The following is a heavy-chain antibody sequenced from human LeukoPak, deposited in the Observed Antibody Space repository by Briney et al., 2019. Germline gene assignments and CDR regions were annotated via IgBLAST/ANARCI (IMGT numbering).Heavy chain of an antibody. J-gene: IGHJ6*03. CDR3: ASSAATYYSYFYYYMGV. CDR2: IYSSGTT. CDR1: GGSMNSGNHY. D-gene: IGHD6-25*01. V-gene: IGHV4-31*03. Sequence: SETLSLTCRVSGGSMNSGNHYWSWIRQHPGRGLEWIGYIYSSGTTYYNPSLKSRVTISVDTSKNQFSLILSCVTAADSAVYYRASSAATYYSYFYYYMGVWGNGATVTVSS.